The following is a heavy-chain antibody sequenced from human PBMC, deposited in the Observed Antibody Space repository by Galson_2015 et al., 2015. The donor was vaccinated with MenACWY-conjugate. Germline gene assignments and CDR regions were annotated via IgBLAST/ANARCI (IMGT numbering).Heavy chain of an antibody. CDR1: GFTFSSYW. CDR2: INSDGSST. J-gene: IGHJ4*02. CDR3: AVYCSSTRCYGASGGY. D-gene: IGHD2-2*01. V-gene: IGHV3-74*01. Sequence: SLRLSCAASGFTFSSYWMHWVRQAPGKGLVWVSLINSDGSSTSYADSVKGRFTISRDNAKNTLYLQMNSLRAEDTAVYYCAVYCSSTRCYGASGGYWGQGTLLPVSS.